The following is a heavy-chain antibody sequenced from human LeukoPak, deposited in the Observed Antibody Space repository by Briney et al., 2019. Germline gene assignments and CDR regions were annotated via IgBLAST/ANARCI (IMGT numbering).Heavy chain of an antibody. J-gene: IGHJ5*02. CDR1: GGSISSYY. D-gene: IGHD6-19*01. CDR2: IYYSGST. Sequence: SETLSRTCTVSGGSISSYYWSWIRQPPGKGLEWIGYIYYSGSTNYNPSLKSRVTISVDTSKNQFSLKLSSVTAADTAVYYCARGPGSSGWYPRSNWFDPWGQGTLVTVSS. CDR3: ARGPGSSGWYPRSNWFDP. V-gene: IGHV4-59*01.